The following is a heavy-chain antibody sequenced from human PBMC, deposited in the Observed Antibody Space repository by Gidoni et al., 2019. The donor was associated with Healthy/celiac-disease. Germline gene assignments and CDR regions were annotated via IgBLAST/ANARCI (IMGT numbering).Heavy chain of an antibody. V-gene: IGHV3-49*05. CDR1: GFTFGEYA. D-gene: IGHD5-12*01. CDR3: TREYGVVATIWVDY. J-gene: IGHJ4*02. CDR2: IRSKAYGGTT. Sequence: EVQLVGCGGGLVKPGRSLRLSCTASGFTFGEYAMSWFRQAPGKGLEWVGFIRSKAYGGTTEYAASLKGRFTISRDDSQSIAYLQLNSLKTEDTAVYYCTREYGVVATIWVDYWVQGTLVTVSS.